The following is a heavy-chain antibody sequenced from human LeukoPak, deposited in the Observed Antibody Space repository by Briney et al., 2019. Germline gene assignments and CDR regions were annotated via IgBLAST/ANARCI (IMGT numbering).Heavy chain of an antibody. CDR1: GFTFTNYA. CDR2: ISGSGDIT. D-gene: IGHD2-2*01. CDR3: AKDVRCSSASCYFDY. V-gene: IGHV3-23*01. J-gene: IGHJ4*02. Sequence: GGSLRLSCAASGFTFTNYAMTWVRQAPGKGLEWVSSISGSGDITYFADSAKGRFTISRSNSKNTLYLQMSSLRAEDTAVYYCAKDVRCSSASCYFDYWGQGTLVTVSS.